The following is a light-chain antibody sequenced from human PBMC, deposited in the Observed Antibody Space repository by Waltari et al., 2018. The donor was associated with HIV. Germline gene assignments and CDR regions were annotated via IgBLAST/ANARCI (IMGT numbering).Light chain of an antibody. CDR1: KLGNKY. CDR2: EDN. V-gene: IGLV3-1*01. Sequence: SYEVTQPPSVSVSPGQTASITCSGHKLGNKYTSWYQQKPGQSPVLVIYEDNKRRSGIPERFSGSNSGDTATLTISGTQAMDEADYYCQAWDSSTVVFGGGTRLTVL. J-gene: IGLJ2*01. CDR3: QAWDSSTVV.